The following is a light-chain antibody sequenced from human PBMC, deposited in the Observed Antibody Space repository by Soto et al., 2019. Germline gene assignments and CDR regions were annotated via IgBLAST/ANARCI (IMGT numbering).Light chain of an antibody. Sequence: EIVLTQSPGTLSLSPGERATLSCRASQSVSSSYLAWYQQKPGQAHRLLIYGASIRATGIPDRFSGSGAGTDFTLIISRLEPDDYAVYYCQQYGISPLTFGGGTNVEIK. V-gene: IGKV3-20*01. CDR1: QSVSSSY. CDR2: GAS. J-gene: IGKJ4*01. CDR3: QQYGISPLT.